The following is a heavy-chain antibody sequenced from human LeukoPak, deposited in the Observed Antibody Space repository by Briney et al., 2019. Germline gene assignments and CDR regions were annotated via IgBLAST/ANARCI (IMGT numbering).Heavy chain of an antibody. D-gene: IGHD2-21*02. Sequence: GGSLRLSCAASGFNFNTQTMNWVRQAPGKGLEWLSSIDSSSSSKFYAHSVRGRFIISRDNARKSLYLQMNSVTAEDTAVYFCLRGDRRDFWGQGTLLVVSS. CDR1: GFNFNTQT. J-gene: IGHJ4*02. V-gene: IGHV3-21*01. CDR3: LRGDRRDF. CDR2: IDSSSSSK.